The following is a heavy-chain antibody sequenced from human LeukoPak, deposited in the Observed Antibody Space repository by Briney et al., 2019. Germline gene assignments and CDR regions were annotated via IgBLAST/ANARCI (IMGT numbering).Heavy chain of an antibody. CDR1: GGSISSGDYY. J-gene: IGHJ4*02. CDR3: ARAAYSSSCFFDY. Sequence: PSETLSLTCTVSGGSISSGDYYWSWIRQPPGKGLEWIGYIYYSGSTYCNPSLKSRVTISVDTSKNQFSLKLSSVTAADTAVYYCARAAYSSSCFFDYWGQGTLVTVSS. CDR2: IYYSGST. D-gene: IGHD6-13*01. V-gene: IGHV4-30-4*01.